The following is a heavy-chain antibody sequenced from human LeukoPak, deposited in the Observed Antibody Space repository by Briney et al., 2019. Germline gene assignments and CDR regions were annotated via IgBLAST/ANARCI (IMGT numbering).Heavy chain of an antibody. CDR2: ISYDGSNK. CDR1: GFTSSSYA. Sequence: PGRSLRLSCAASGFTSSSYAMHWVRQAPGKGLEWVAVISYDGSNKYYADSVKGRFTISRDNSKNTLYLQMNSLRAEDTAVYYCARADAAVAGTRFDYWGQGTLVTVSS. CDR3: ARADAAVAGTRFDY. V-gene: IGHV3-30-3*01. J-gene: IGHJ4*02. D-gene: IGHD6-19*01.